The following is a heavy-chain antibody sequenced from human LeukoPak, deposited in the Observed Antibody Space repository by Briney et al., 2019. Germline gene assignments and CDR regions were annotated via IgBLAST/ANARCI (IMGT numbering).Heavy chain of an antibody. Sequence: PSETLSLTCTVSGGSISSYYWSWVRQPAGKGLEWIGRIYTSGSTNYNPSLNSRVTMSVDTSKTQFSLKLSSVTAADTAVYYCARWQNSGSYYGAFDIWGQGTMVTVSS. CDR1: GGSISSYY. J-gene: IGHJ3*02. CDR2: IYTSGST. V-gene: IGHV4-4*07. CDR3: ARWQNSGSYYGAFDI. D-gene: IGHD1-26*01.